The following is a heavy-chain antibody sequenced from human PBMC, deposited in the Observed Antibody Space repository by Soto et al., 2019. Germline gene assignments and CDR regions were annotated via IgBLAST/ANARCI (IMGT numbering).Heavy chain of an antibody. V-gene: IGHV3-30*18. Sequence: LRLSCAASGFTFSTYGMHWVRQAPGKGLEWVGVITYDGSNKFYADSVKGRFTISRENSKNTLYLQMNSLRVEDAAVYYCAKDWRESLPGDAFDIWGQGTMVTV. CDR1: GFTFSTYG. D-gene: IGHD3-10*01. CDR2: ITYDGSNK. J-gene: IGHJ3*02. CDR3: AKDWRESLPGDAFDI.